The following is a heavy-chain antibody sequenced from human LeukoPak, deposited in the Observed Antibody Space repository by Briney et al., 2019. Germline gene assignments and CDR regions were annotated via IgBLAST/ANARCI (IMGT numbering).Heavy chain of an antibody. CDR1: GGSITSSSMI. J-gene: IGHJ4*02. CDR3: ARRYNYGYWFDF. D-gene: IGHD3-10*01. V-gene: IGHV4-39*02. Sequence: SETLRLSCTASGGSITSSSMIWGCIRQPPGKGLEWIGAIYYTATTYYNPSLKSRVTISVDTSNINFSLKLRSVTAADTAVYYCARRYNYGYWFDFRGQGTLVTVSS. CDR2: IYYTATT.